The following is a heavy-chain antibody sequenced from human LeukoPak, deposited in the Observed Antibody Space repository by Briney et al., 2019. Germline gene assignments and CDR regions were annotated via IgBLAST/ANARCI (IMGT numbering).Heavy chain of an antibody. Sequence: SVKLSCKASGGTFSTYAISWVRHAPGQGLEWMGGIIPIFGTANYAQKFQGRVTITTDESTSTAYMELSSLRSEDTAVYYCARCREGVAAAGSHYYYYMDVWGKGTTVTVSS. CDR1: GGTFSTYA. V-gene: IGHV1-69*05. CDR2: IIPIFGTA. D-gene: IGHD6-13*01. J-gene: IGHJ6*03. CDR3: ARCREGVAAAGSHYYYYMDV.